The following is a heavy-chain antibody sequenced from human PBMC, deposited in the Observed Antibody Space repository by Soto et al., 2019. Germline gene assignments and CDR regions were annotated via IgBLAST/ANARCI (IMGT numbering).Heavy chain of an antibody. Sequence: QVQLQESGPGLVKPSGTLSLTCAVSSGSISTDYWWSWVRQPPGKGLEWIGEVHRSGTTNYFQSLKRRATMSVDKSDNHVSLELTSVAAADTAVYYCARCVSFRWVSWGQGTLVTVSS. J-gene: IGHJ5*02. CDR1: SGSISTDYW. CDR2: VHRSGTT. V-gene: IGHV4-4*02. D-gene: IGHD6-13*01. CDR3: ARCVSFRWVS.